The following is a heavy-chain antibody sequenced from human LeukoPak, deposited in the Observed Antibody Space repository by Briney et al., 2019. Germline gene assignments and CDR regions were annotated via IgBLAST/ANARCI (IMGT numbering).Heavy chain of an antibody. J-gene: IGHJ4*02. D-gene: IGHD4/OR15-4a*01. V-gene: IGHV4-34*01. CDR3: ARLGADF. CDR1: GGSFSGYY. Sequence: SETLSLTCAVYGGSFSGYYWSWIRQPPGKGLEWIGEINHSGSTNYNPSLKSRVTISVDTSKNPFSLKLSSVTAADTAVYYCARLGADFWGQGTRVTVSS. CDR2: INHSGST.